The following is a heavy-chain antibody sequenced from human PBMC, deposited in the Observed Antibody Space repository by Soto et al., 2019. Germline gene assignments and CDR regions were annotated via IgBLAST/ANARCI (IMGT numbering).Heavy chain of an antibody. V-gene: IGHV1-18*04. D-gene: IGHD3-3*01. CDR2: ISAYNGNT. CDR1: GYTFTSYG. J-gene: IGHJ6*02. Sequence: ASVKVSCKASGYTFTSYGISWVRQAPGQGLEWMGWISAYNGNTNYAQKLQGRVTMTTDTSTSTAYMELRSLRSDDTAVYYCARSRGLDFWSGYPGDYYGMDVWGQGTTVTVYS. CDR3: ARSRGLDFWSGYPGDYYGMDV.